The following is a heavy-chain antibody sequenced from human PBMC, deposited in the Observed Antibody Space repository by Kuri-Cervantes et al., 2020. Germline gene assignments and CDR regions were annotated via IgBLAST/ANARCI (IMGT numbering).Heavy chain of an antibody. CDR2: INPNSGGT. V-gene: IGHV1-2*02. CDR1: GYTFKNDA. J-gene: IGHJ5*02. D-gene: IGHD3-22*01. CDR3: TTYYYDSSGYYGGFDP. Sequence: ASVKVSCKAPGYTFKNDAISWVRQAPGQGLEWMGWINPNSGGTNYAQKFQGRVTMTRDTSISTAYMELSRLRSDDTAVYYCTTYYYDSSGYYGGFDPWGQGTLVTVSS.